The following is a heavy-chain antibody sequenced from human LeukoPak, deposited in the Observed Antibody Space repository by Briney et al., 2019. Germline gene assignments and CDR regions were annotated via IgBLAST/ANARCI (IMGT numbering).Heavy chain of an antibody. V-gene: IGHV5-51*01. CDR2: IYPGDSHT. CDR3: AVRLMVRGVTGFDP. D-gene: IGHD3-10*01. Sequence: GGSPKTPLKGPGYRLTCSWLGLVPPMPREGLEGVGIIYPGDSHTRYSPSFQGQVTISADKSISTAYLQWCSLKASDTAMYYCAVRLMVRGVTGFDPWGQGTLVTVSS. CDR1: GYRLTCSW. J-gene: IGHJ5*02.